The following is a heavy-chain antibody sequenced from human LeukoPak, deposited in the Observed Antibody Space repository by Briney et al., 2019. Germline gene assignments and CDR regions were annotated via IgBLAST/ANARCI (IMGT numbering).Heavy chain of an antibody. CDR2: ISSSSSYI. D-gene: IGHD1-7*01. CDR3: ARRTTDNWNYDGRFDY. J-gene: IGHJ4*02. CDR1: GFTFSSYS. V-gene: IGHV3-21*01. Sequence: SGGSLRLSCAASGFTFSSYSMNWVRQAPGKGLEWVSSISSSSSYIYYADSVKGRFTISRDNAKNSLYLQMNSLRAEDTAVYYCARRTTDNWNYDGRFDYWGQGTLVTVSS.